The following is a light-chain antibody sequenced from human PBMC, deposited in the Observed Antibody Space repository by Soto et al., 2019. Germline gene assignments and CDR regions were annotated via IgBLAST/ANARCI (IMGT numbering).Light chain of an antibody. CDR2: GAS. CDR1: QSVSSSY. CDR3: QHPFT. Sequence: EIVLTQSPGTLSLSPGERATLSCRARQSVSSSYLAWYQQKPGQAPRLLIYGASSRATGIPDRFSGSGSGTDFTLTIGRLEPEDFAVYYCQHPFTFGPGTKVDIK. J-gene: IGKJ3*01. V-gene: IGKV3-20*01.